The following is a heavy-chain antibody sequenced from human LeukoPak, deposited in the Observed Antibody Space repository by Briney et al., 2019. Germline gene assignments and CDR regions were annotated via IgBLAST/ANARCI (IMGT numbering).Heavy chain of an antibody. D-gene: IGHD3-10*01. J-gene: IGHJ4*02. CDR2: IYPGDSDT. V-gene: IGHV5-51*01. Sequence: GESLKISCQGPWYLFTNYWIGWVRQMPGKGLEGIGIIYPGDSDTRYSPPFHGQVTISADKSLSTAYLQWNSLRASDTAMYYCARQSGSASYRGSYVYGGKGPLVTV. CDR1: WYLFTNYW. CDR3: ARQSGSASYRGSYVY.